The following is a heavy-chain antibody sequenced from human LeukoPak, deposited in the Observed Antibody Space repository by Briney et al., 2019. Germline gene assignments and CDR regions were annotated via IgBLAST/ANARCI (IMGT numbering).Heavy chain of an antibody. Sequence: ASVKVSCKASGYTFTGYYMHWVRQAPGQGLEWMGWINPNSGGTNYAQKFQGRVTMTRNTSISTAYMELSSLRSEDTAVYYCARDCGGDDNDYWGQGTLVTVSS. CDR2: INPNSGGT. CDR1: GYTFTGYY. J-gene: IGHJ4*02. CDR3: ARDCGGDDNDY. V-gene: IGHV1-2*02. D-gene: IGHD2-21*02.